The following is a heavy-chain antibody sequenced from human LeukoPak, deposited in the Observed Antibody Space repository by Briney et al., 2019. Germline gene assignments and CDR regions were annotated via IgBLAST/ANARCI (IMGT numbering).Heavy chain of an antibody. Sequence: SETLSLTCAVSGYSISSGYYGGWIRQPPGEGVEWIGRIYHSGSTYYKPSLKSQVTISVDTSTNQFSLKLSSVTAADTAVYYCARHARFLEWFDTPFDYWGQGTLVTVSS. D-gene: IGHD3-3*01. CDR1: GYSISSGYY. V-gene: IGHV4-38-2*01. CDR3: ARHARFLEWFDTPFDY. J-gene: IGHJ4*02. CDR2: IYHSGST.